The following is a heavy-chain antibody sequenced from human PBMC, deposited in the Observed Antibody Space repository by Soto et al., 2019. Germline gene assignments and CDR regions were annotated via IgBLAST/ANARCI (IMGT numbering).Heavy chain of an antibody. CDR1: GLTFSRYT. V-gene: IGHV3-23*01. J-gene: IGHJ2*01. D-gene: IGHD6-13*01. Sequence: EVQLLESGGGLVQPGGSLRLACAASGLTFSRYTMGWVRQAPGKGLEWVSAIIASGVITYYADSVKGRFTISRDNSNNTVYLLMNSLRAEDTAVYYCAKDLRGPEAGTWYFDLWGRGTLVTVSS. CDR2: IIASGVIT. CDR3: AKDLRGPEAGTWYFDL.